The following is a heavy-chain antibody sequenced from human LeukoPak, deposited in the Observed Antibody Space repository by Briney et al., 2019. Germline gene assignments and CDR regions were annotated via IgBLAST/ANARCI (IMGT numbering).Heavy chain of an antibody. Sequence: PGGSLRLPCAASGFTYSKYWMRWLRQAPGKRPKGLANIKNDGSEEYYVDPVKGRFTISRDNARNSLFLQMNSLTVEDTAVYYCARAIRGSAVDTGDRWGQGTLVTVSS. CDR3: ARAIRGSAVDTGDR. CDR2: IKNDGSEE. CDR1: GFTYSKYW. D-gene: IGHD3-10*01. J-gene: IGHJ4*02. V-gene: IGHV3-7*01.